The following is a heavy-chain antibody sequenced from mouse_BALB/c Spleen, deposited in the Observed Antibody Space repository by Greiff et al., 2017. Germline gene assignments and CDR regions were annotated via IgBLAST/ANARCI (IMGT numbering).Heavy chain of an antibody. J-gene: IGHJ2*01. CDR2: ISYSGST. CDR1: GYSITSDYA. V-gene: IGHV3-2*02. CDR3: ARGGQLGLLAYFDY. D-gene: IGHD3-1*01. Sequence: EVQLQQSGPGLVKPSQSLSLTCTVTGYSITSDYAWNWIRQFPGNKLEWMGYISYSGSTSYNPSLKSRISITRDTSKNQFFLQLNSVTTEDTATYYCARGGQLGLLAYFDYWGQGTTLTVSS.